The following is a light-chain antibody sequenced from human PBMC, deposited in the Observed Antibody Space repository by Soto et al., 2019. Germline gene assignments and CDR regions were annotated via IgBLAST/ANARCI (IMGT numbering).Light chain of an antibody. CDR1: SREVGGYNY. J-gene: IGLJ1*01. CDR2: DVS. Sequence: HSVRNHAVSVTGVPGEAIPISCTGKSREVGGYNYVSWYQHHPGKAPKLIIFDVSNRPSGVSNPFSGSKSGNTASLTISGLQPEDEADYYCSSYTTSNTRQIVFGTGTKVTVL. CDR3: SSYTTSNTRQIV. V-gene: IGLV2-14*03.